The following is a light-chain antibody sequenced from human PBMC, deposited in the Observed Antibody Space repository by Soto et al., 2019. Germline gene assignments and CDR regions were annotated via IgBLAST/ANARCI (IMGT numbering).Light chain of an antibody. V-gene: IGKV3-15*01. CDR3: QQYDKWPRT. J-gene: IGKJ1*01. CDR1: QSVSTN. Sequence: VMTQSPATLSVSPGERAALSCRASQSVSTNLAWYQQKPGQPPRLLIYFASTRATAVPARFTAGGSGTEFTLTISSLQSDYLAVYYCQQYDKWPRTFGQGTRWIS. CDR2: FAS.